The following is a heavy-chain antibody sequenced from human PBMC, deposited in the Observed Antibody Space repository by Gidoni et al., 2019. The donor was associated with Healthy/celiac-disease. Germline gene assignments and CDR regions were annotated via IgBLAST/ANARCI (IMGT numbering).Heavy chain of an antibody. D-gene: IGHD3-16*02. J-gene: IGHJ4*02. CDR3: ARDPAYMITFGGVIVRLDY. V-gene: IGHV1-18*01. CDR2: ISGYNGNT. Sequence: QVQLVQSGAEVKKPGASVKVSCKTSGYTFTSYGISWVRQAPGQGLEWMGWISGYNGNTNYAQKLQGRVTMTTDTSTSTAYMELRSLRSDDTAVYYCARDPAYMITFGGVIVRLDYWGQGTLVTVSS. CDR1: GYTFTSYG.